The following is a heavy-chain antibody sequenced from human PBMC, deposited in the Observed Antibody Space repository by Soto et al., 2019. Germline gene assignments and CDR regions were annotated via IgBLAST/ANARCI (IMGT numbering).Heavy chain of an antibody. CDR2: ISGSGGSP. V-gene: IGHV3-23*01. CDR3: GKARCSTTTSSAPDS. J-gene: IGHJ5*01. CDR1: GFTFSTYT. Sequence: GGSLRLSCVASGFTFSTYTMSWVRQAPGKGLEWVSVISGSGGSPSYADSVQGRFSISRDHPKNTLYLQMNSLRGEDTAMYYCGKARCSTTTSSAPDSWGQATLLTFPS. D-gene: IGHD2-2*01.